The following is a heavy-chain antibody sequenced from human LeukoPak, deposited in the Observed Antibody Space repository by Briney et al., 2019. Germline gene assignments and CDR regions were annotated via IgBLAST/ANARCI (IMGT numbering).Heavy chain of an antibody. CDR2: ISWNSGSM. Sequence: GGSLRLSCAASGFTFDDYAMHWVRQAPGKGLEWVSSISWNSGSMGYADSVKGRFTISRDNAKNSLYLPMNSLRAEDTALYYCAKGQDGGIAARRMNWFDPWGQGTLVTVSS. CDR3: AKGQDGGIAARRMNWFDP. CDR1: GFTFDDYA. V-gene: IGHV3-9*01. J-gene: IGHJ5*02. D-gene: IGHD6-6*01.